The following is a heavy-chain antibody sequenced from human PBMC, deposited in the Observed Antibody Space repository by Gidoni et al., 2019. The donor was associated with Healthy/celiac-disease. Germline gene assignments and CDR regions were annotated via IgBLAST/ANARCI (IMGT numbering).Heavy chain of an antibody. CDR1: GFTFSSYA. CDR2: ISYDGSNK. V-gene: IGHV3-30*01. CDR3: ASLNYYDSMPFDY. J-gene: IGHJ4*02. D-gene: IGHD3-22*01. Sequence: QVQLVESGGCVVQPGRSLRLSFPASGFTFSSYAMHWARQAPGKGLGWVAVISYDGSNKYYADSVKGRFTISRDNSKNTLYLQMNSLRAEDTAVYYCASLNYYDSMPFDYWGQGTLVTVSS.